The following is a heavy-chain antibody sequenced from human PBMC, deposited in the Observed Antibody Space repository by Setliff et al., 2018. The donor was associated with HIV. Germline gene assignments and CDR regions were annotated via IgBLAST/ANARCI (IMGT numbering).Heavy chain of an antibody. V-gene: IGHV3-23*01. D-gene: IGHD3-10*01. CDR3: AKDREYYYGSGSYYMDV. J-gene: IGHJ6*03. Sequence: GSLRLSCAASGFTFSSYAMSWVRQAPGKGLEWVSAISGSGGSTYYADSVKGRFTISRDNSKNTLYLQMNSLRAEDTAVYYCAKDREYYYGSGSYYMDVWGKGTTVTVSS. CDR1: GFTFSSYA. CDR2: ISGSGGST.